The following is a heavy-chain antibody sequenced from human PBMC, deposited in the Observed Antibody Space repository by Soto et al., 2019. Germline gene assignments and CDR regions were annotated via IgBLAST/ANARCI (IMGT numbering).Heavy chain of an antibody. CDR1: GGSISSSNW. CDR3: ARRQRGYCSSTSCYRRNLFDP. Sequence: SETLSLTCAVSGGSISSSNWWSWVRQPPGKGLEWIGEIYHSGSTNYNPSLKSRVTISVDKSKNQFSLKLSSVTAADTAVYYCARRQRGYCSSTSCYRRNLFDPWGQGTLVTVSS. CDR2: IYHSGST. J-gene: IGHJ5*02. D-gene: IGHD2-2*02. V-gene: IGHV4-4*02.